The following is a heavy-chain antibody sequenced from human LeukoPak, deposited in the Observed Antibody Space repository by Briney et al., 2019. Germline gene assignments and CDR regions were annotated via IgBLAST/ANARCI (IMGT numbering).Heavy chain of an antibody. CDR2: IYSSGST. V-gene: IGHV4-61*02. D-gene: IGHD1-26*01. CDR3: ARDGDSGSYFDN. CDR1: GGSISSGGYY. Sequence: SQTLSLTCTVSGGSISSGGYYWSWIRQPAGKGLEWIGRIYSSGSTNYNPSLKSRVTISVDTSKNQFSLKLSSVTAADTAVYYCARDGDSGSYFDNWGQGTLDTVSS. J-gene: IGHJ4*02.